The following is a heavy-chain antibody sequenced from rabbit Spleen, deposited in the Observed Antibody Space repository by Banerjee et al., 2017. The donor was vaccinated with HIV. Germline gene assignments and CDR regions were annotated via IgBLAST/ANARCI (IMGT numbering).Heavy chain of an antibody. CDR1: GFYFSSNYY. V-gene: IGHV1S40*01. CDR2: IYTGSSDNT. D-gene: IGHD1-1*01. Sequence: QSLEESGGDLVKPGASLTLTCTASGFYFSSNYYMCWVRQAPGKGLEWIACIYTGSSDNTWYASWAKGRFTISKTSSTTVTLQMTSLTAADTATYFCTRDDGSGHYIDGYFNLWGPGTLVTVS. CDR3: TRDDGSGHYIDGYFNL. J-gene: IGHJ4*01.